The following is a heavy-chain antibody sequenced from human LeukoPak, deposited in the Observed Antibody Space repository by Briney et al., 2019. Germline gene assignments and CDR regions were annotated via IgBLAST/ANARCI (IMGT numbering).Heavy chain of an antibody. J-gene: IGHJ1*01. D-gene: IGHD6-19*01. CDR1: GGSISSDNW. CDR2: IYHSGST. V-gene: IGHV4-4*02. Sequence: SGTLSLTCAVSGGSISSDNWWSWVRQPPGKGLEWIGEIYHSGSTNYNPSLQSRVTISVDKSNNHFSLRLTSVTAADTAVYYCATNGWYCLDHWGQGALVTVSS. CDR3: ATNGWYCLDH.